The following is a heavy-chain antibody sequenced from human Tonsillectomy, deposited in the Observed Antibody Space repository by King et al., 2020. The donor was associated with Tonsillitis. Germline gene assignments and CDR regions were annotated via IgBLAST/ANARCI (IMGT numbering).Heavy chain of an antibody. V-gene: IGHV3-48*01. CDR2: ITSWSSTI. CDR1: GFTFSSYS. D-gene: IGHD5-18*01. J-gene: IGHJ4*02. CDR3: ARDSHVDSAMVTPNYFDY. Sequence: EVQLVESGGGLVQPGGSLRLSCAASGFTFSSYSMNWVRQAPGKGLEWVSYITSWSSTIYLADSVKGRFTISRDNAKNSLYLQMNSLRAEDTAVYYCARDSHVDSAMVTPNYFDYWGQGSLVTVSS.